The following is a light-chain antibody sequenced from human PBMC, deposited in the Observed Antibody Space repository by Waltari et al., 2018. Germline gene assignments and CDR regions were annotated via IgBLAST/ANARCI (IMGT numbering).Light chain of an antibody. Sequence: QSALAQPRSMSGSPGQSVAIPCTGTSSAVVGYNFVPWYQQHQDHAPKLIIYDVKKRPSGVPDRFSGSKSGNTASLTISGLQAEDEAHYYCWSYVGGNTYWVFGGGTKLTVL. V-gene: IGLV2-11*01. J-gene: IGLJ3*02. CDR2: DVK. CDR1: SSAVVGYNF. CDR3: WSYVGGNTYWV.